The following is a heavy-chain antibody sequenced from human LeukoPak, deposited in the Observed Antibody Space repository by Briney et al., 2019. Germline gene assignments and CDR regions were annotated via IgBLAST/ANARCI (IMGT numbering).Heavy chain of an antibody. D-gene: IGHD4-23*01. CDR1: GGSFSGYY. J-gene: IGHJ4*02. CDR3: ARDGGATVVTRPFDY. CDR2: INHSGST. V-gene: IGHV4-34*01. Sequence: PSETLSLTCAVYGGSFSGYYWSWVRQPPGKGLEWIGEINHSGSTNYNPFLKSRVTISVDTSKNQFSLKLSSVTAADTAVYYCARDGGATVVTRPFDYWGQGTLGTVSA.